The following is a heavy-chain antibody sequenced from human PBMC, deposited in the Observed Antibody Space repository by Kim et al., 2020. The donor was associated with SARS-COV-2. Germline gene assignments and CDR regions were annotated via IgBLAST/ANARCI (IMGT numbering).Heavy chain of an antibody. J-gene: IGHJ3*02. CDR2: IYLGDSDT. V-gene: IGHV5-51*01. CDR1: GYTYW. Sequence: GESLKISCKGSGYTYWIAWVRQMPEKGLEWMGIIYLGDSDTRYSPSFQGQVTISGDKSISTAYLQWSSLKASDTAMYYCARHRGGSSSDASDIWGQGTMVTVSS. CDR3: ARHRGGSSSDASDI. D-gene: IGHD6-6*01.